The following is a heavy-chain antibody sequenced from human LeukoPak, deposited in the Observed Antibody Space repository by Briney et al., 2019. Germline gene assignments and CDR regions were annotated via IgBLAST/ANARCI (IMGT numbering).Heavy chain of an antibody. J-gene: IGHJ4*02. CDR2: ISDDGSNK. V-gene: IGHV3-30*18. D-gene: IGHD6-19*01. CDR3: AKGGSSGWFDYFDY. Sequence: GGSLRLSCAASGFTFSSYGINWVRQAPGKGLEWVAVISDDGSNKYYGDSVKGRFTISRDNSKNTLYLQMNSLRAEDTAVYYCAKGGSSGWFDYFDYWGQGTLVTVSS. CDR1: GFTFSSYG.